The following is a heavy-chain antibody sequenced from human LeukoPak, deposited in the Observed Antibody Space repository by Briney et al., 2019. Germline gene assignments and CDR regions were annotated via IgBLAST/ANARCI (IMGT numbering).Heavy chain of an antibody. V-gene: IGHV4-39*07. D-gene: IGHD3-10*01. J-gene: IGHJ6*03. CDR1: GGSISSSSYY. Sequence: SETLSLTCTVSGGSISSSSYYWGWIRQPPGKGLEWIGEINHSGSTTYNPSLKSRVTISVDTSKNQFSLKLRSVTAADTAVYYCARAASGDAVDFYGSGRRFYSYYMDVWGKGTTVTISS. CDR3: ARAASGDAVDFYGSGRRFYSYYMDV. CDR2: INHSGST.